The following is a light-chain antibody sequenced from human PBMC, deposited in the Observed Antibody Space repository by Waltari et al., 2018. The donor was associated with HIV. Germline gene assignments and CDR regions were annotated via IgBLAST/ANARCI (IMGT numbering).Light chain of an antibody. CDR3: QAWDSSTAVL. CDR2: QGT. V-gene: IGLV3-1*01. CDR1: KLGDKY. J-gene: IGLJ2*01. Sequence: SYKLTQPPSVSVSPGQTASITCSGDKLGDKYACWYQQKSGQSPVLVIYQGTKRPSGIPERFSGSNSGNTTTLTIGGTQAMDEADYYCQAWDSSTAVLFGGGTKLTVL.